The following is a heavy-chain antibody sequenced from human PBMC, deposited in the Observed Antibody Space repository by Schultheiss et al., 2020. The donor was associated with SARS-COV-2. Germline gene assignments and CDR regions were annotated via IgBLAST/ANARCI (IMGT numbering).Heavy chain of an antibody. CDR1: GFTFSSYW. Sequence: GGSLRLSCAASGFTFSSYWMHWVRQAPGKGLVWVAVISYDGSNKYYADSVKGRFTISRDNSKNTLYLQMNSLRAEDTAVYYCARQEQQLVLGRFDPWGQGTLVTVSS. CDR3: ARQEQQLVLGRFDP. D-gene: IGHD6-13*01. J-gene: IGHJ5*02. CDR2: ISYDGSNK. V-gene: IGHV3-30*03.